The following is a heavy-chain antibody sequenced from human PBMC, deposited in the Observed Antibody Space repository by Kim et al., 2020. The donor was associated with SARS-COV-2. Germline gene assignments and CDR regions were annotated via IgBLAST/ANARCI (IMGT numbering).Heavy chain of an antibody. CDR3: ARGVAAVGTAFDY. V-gene: IGHV3-21*01. Sequence: GGSLRLSCAASRFTFSSYSMNWVRQAPGKGLEWVSYISSSSSYIYYADSVKGRITISRDNAKNSLYLQMNSLRAEDTAVYYCARGVAAVGTAFDYWGQGT. CDR2: ISSSSSYI. D-gene: IGHD6-13*01. J-gene: IGHJ4*02. CDR1: RFTFSSYS.